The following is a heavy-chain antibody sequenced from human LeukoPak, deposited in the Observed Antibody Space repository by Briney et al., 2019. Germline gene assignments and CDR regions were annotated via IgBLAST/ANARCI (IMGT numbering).Heavy chain of an antibody. CDR3: AKSRVTGTGGSLNY. J-gene: IGHJ4*02. Sequence: PGGSLRLSCAASGFTFSSYVMSWVRQAPGKGLEWVSGISGSGGSTNYTDSVKGRFTISRDNSKNTLYLQMNSLRAEDTAVYYSAKSRVTGTGGSLNYWGQGSLVTVSS. CDR1: GFTFSSYV. CDR2: ISGSGGST. D-gene: IGHD1-20*01. V-gene: IGHV3-23*01.